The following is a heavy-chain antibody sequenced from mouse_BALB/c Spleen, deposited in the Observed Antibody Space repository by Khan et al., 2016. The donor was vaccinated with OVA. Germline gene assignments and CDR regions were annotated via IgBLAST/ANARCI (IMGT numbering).Heavy chain of an antibody. CDR2: ISYGGGST. CDR3: ARPTTAVYYTAMDY. Sequence: EVELVESGGGLVQPGGSLKLSCAASGFTFSSYTMSWVRQTPEQRLEWVAYISYGGGSTYYPDTVKGRFTISRDNAKNTLYLQMSSLKSEDTAMYYCARPTTAVYYTAMDYWGQGTSVTVS. J-gene: IGHJ4*01. CDR1: GFTFSSYT. D-gene: IGHD1-2*01. V-gene: IGHV5-12-2*01.